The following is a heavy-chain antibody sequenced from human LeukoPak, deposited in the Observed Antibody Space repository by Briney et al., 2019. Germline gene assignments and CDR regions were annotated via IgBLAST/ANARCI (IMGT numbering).Heavy chain of an antibody. CDR3: ARGVATYYYDSNGYYY. J-gene: IGHJ4*02. Sequence: SETLSLTCAVYGASSSGYYWSWIRQAPGKGLEWIGEINRSGSTNYNPSLKSRVTISVDTSKNEFSLKLSSVTAADTAVYYCARGVATYYYDSNGYYYWGQGTLVTVSS. CDR1: GASSSGYY. V-gene: IGHV4-34*01. D-gene: IGHD3-22*01. CDR2: INRSGST.